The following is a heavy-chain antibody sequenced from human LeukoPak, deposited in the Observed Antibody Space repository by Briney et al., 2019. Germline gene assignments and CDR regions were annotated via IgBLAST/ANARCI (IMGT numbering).Heavy chain of an antibody. CDR3: AKAAPYSSGWREDY. V-gene: IGHV3-30*18. D-gene: IGHD6-19*01. J-gene: IGHJ4*02. CDR1: GFTFSSYG. Sequence: GGSLRLSCAASGFTFSSYGMHWVRQAPGKGLEWVAVISYDGSNKYYADSVKGRFTISRDNSKNTLYLQMNSLRAEDTAVYYCAKAAPYSSGWREDYWGQGTLVTVSS. CDR2: ISYDGSNK.